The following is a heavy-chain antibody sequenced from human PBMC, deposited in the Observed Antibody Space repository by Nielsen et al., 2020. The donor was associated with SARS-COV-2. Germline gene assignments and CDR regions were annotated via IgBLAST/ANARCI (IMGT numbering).Heavy chain of an antibody. J-gene: IGHJ5*02. CDR3: AKDNSLRWFGELAGLDP. V-gene: IGHV3-21*04. D-gene: IGHD3-10*01. Sequence: GGSLRLSCAASGFRFTSYSMNWVRQAPGKGLEWVASITMSGAYMYYADSVRGRFTVSRDNAENSLYLQMNSLRADDTAVYYCAKDNSLRWFGELAGLDPWGQGTQVTVSS. CDR2: ITMSGAYM. CDR1: GFRFTSYS.